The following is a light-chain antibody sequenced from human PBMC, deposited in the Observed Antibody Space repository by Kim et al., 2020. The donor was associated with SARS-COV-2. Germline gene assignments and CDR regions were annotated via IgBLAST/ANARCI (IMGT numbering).Light chain of an antibody. CDR2: EDN. V-gene: IGLV3-1*01. J-gene: IGLJ2*01. CDR3: QTWDSSTAV. CDR1: KLGNKY. Sequence: SVSPGETATITCSGDKLGNKYVCWYQQKAGQSPLLVIHEDNNRPSGVPERFLGSNSGNTATLTIIATRAMDEADYYCQTWDSSTAVFGGGTQLTVL.